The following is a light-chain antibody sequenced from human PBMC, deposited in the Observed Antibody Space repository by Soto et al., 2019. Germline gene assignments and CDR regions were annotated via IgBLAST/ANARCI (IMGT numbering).Light chain of an antibody. V-gene: IGKV1-27*01. CDR3: QKHNSAPHT. Sequence: DIQMTQSPSSLSASVGDRVTITCRASQGISKGLAWYQQKPGKVPKLLIYAASTLQPGVPSRFSGSGSGTDFTLTISSLQPEDVATYYCQKHNSAPHTFGQGTRLEIK. J-gene: IGKJ5*01. CDR1: QGISKG. CDR2: AAS.